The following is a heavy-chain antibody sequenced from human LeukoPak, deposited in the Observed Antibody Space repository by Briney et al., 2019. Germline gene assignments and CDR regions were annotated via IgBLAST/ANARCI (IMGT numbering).Heavy chain of an antibody. Sequence: GASVKVSCKASGYTFTGYYMHWVRQAPGQGLEWMGWINPNSGGTNYAQKFQGRVTMTRDTSISTAYMELSRLRSDDTAVYYCARGGGWEQQLVLLGIVGDAFDIWGQGTMVTVSS. CDR1: GYTFTGYY. D-gene: IGHD6-13*01. CDR3: ARGGGWEQQLVLLGIVGDAFDI. J-gene: IGHJ3*02. V-gene: IGHV1-2*02. CDR2: INPNSGGT.